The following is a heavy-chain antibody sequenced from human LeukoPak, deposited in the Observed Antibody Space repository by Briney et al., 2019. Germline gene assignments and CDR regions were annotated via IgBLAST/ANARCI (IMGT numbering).Heavy chain of an antibody. CDR1: GFTFSSYG. CDR3: ARDGSDGGVFLDV. V-gene: IGHV3-30*03. D-gene: IGHD3-10*01. CDR2: ISYDGSNK. Sequence: GGSLRLSCAASGFTFSSYGMHWVRQAPGKGLEWVAVISYDGSNKFYADFVKGRFTISRDNSKNTMFLQMNSLRAEDTAVYYCARDGSDGGVFLDVWGKGTTVTVSS. J-gene: IGHJ6*04.